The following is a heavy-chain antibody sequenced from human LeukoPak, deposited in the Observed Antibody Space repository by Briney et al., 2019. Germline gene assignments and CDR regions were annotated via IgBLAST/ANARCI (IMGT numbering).Heavy chain of an antibody. CDR1: GGSISSDCYY. CDR2: IYYGGST. V-gene: IGHV4-31*03. D-gene: IGHD3-22*01. CDR3: ARDQGGYDSSGYPLGFDY. J-gene: IGHJ4*02. Sequence: SQTLSLTCTVSGGSISSDCYYWSWIRQHPGKGLEWIGYIYYGGSTYYNPSLKSRVTISVDTSKNQFSLKLSSVTAADTAVYYCARDQGGYDSSGYPLGFDYWGQGTLVTVSS.